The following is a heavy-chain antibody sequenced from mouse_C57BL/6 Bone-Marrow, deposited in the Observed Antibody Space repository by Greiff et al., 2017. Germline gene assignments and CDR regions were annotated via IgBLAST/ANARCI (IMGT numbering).Heavy chain of an antibody. CDR1: GYAFSSSW. D-gene: IGHD3-2*02. CDR3: EKGTAQATRAMDY. CDR2: IYPGDGGT. Sequence: QVQLQQPGPELVKPGASVKISCKASGYAFSSSWMNWVKQRPGKGLEWIGRIYPGDGGTNYNGKFKGKATLTVDKSSSTAYMQLSSLTSEDSAVYFGEKGTAQATRAMDYWGQGTSVTVSS. J-gene: IGHJ4*01. V-gene: IGHV1-82*01.